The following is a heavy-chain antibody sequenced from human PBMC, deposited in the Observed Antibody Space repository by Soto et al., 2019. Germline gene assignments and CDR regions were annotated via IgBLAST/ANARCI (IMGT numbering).Heavy chain of an antibody. CDR3: ARAFPITMPMDV. CDR1: GFTFSNYA. V-gene: IGHV3-30*04. Sequence: GGSLRLSCAASGFTFSNYAMHWVRQAPGKGLECVAVISYNGGNRFYRDYVKGRFTISRDNSKNTVHLQIDSLRYEDAAVYYCARAFPITMPMDVWGQGTTVTVSS. D-gene: IGHD3-10*01. CDR2: ISYNGGNR. J-gene: IGHJ6*02.